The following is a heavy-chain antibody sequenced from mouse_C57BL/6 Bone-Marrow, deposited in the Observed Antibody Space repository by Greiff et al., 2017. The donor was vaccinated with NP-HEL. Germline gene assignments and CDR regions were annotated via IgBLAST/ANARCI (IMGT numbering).Heavy chain of an antibody. CDR2: IDPETGGT. Sequence: QVQLQQSGAELVRPGASVTPSCKASGYTFTDYEMHWVKQTPVHGLEWIGAIDPETGGTAYNQKFKGKAILTADKSSSTAYMELRSLTSEDSAVYYCTRSPYDYDAWFAYWGQGTLVTVSA. CDR3: TRSPYDYDAWFAY. CDR1: GYTFTDYE. D-gene: IGHD2-4*01. V-gene: IGHV1-15*01. J-gene: IGHJ3*01.